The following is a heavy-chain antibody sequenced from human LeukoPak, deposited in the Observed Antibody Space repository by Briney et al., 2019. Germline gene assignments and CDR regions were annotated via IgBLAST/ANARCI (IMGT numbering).Heavy chain of an antibody. Sequence: SETLSLTCTVSGYSISSGYYWGWIRQPPGKGLEWIGSIYHSGSTYYNPSLKSRVTISVDTSKNQFSLKLSSVTAADTAVYYCARGGDGYNSEPAFDIWGQGTMVTVSS. J-gene: IGHJ3*02. CDR1: GYSISSGYY. CDR3: ARGGDGYNSEPAFDI. V-gene: IGHV4-38-2*02. CDR2: IYHSGST. D-gene: IGHD5-24*01.